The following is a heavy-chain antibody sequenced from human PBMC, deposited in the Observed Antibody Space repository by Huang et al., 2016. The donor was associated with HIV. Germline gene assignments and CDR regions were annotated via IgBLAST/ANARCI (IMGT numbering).Heavy chain of an antibody. D-gene: IGHD2-21*01. CDR1: GYSFTGYF. CDR2: INRSGGGA. V-gene: IGHV1-46*01. Sequence: QVRLVQSGAEVRKPGASVKISCKASGYSFTGYFIQWVRQAHGQGLEWVGRINRSGGGASSVQKFRGRVTMTSDTSTRTVYLELSSLRFEDTAVYYCAREDGGESCYPTTVWVHWGQGTLVTVSS. CDR3: AREDGGESCYPTTVWVH. J-gene: IGHJ4*02.